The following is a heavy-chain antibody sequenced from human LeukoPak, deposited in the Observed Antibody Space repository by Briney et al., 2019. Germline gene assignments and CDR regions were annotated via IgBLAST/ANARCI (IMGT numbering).Heavy chain of an antibody. CDR3: AKDEDSSGYYYVYLFDY. V-gene: IGHV3-23*01. Sequence: GGSLRLSCAASGFTFSSYAMSWVRQAPGKGLEWVSAISGSGGSTYYADSVKGRFTISRDNSKNTLYLQMNSLRAEDTAVNYCAKDEDSSGYYYVYLFDYWGQGTLVTVSS. D-gene: IGHD3-22*01. J-gene: IGHJ4*02. CDR1: GFTFSSYA. CDR2: ISGSGGST.